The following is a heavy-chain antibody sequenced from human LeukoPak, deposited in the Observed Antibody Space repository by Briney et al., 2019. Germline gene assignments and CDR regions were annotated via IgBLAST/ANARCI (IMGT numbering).Heavy chain of an antibody. CDR1: GFTFSSYG. J-gene: IGHJ6*02. CDR2: ISYDGSNK. D-gene: IGHD4-17*01. Sequence: GGSLRLSCAASGFTFSSYGMHWVRQAPGKGLEWVAVISYDGSNKYYADSVKGRFTISRDNSKNTLYLQMNSLRAEDTAVYYCAKSAKDHGDYVYYYYYGMDVWGQGTTVTVSS. CDR3: AKSAKDHGDYVYYYYYGMDV. V-gene: IGHV3-30*18.